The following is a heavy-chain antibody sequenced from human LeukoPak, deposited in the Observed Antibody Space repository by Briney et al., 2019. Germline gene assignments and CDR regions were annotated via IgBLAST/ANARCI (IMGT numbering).Heavy chain of an antibody. J-gene: IGHJ5*02. CDR1: GYTFTSYD. V-gene: IGHV1-8*01. CDR2: MNPNSGNT. Sequence: GASVKVSCKASGYTFTSYDINWVRQATGQGLEWMGWMNPNSGNTGYAQKFQGRVTMTRNTSISTAYMELSSLRSEDTAVYYCARRSPYRVRGPLGIWFDPWGQGTLVTVS. D-gene: IGHD3-10*01. CDR3: ARRSPYRVRGPLGIWFDP.